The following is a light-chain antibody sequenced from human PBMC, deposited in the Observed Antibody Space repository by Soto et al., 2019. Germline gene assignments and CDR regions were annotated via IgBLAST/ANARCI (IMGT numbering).Light chain of an antibody. CDR3: QQYGT. V-gene: IGKV3D-15*01. J-gene: IGKJ1*01. Sequence: EIVMTQSPATLSVSPGDGATLSCRASQSVDSNLAWYQQKPGQTPRLLMYGASTRPTGIPARFSGSGSGTEFTITIISLQSEDSAVYYCQQYGTFGQGTKVEI. CDR2: GAS. CDR1: QSVDSN.